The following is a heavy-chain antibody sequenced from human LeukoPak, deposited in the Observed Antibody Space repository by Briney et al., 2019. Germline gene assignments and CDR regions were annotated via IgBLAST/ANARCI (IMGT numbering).Heavy chain of an antibody. V-gene: IGHV3-74*01. CDR2: VKSDGSNP. CDR3: ARDIVSGSGSLDY. D-gene: IGHD3-10*01. CDR1: RFSSSNYW. J-gene: IGHJ4*02. Sequence: GGSLRLSCAASRFSSSNYWMHWVRQAPGKGLVWVSRVKSDGSNPSYADSVKGRFTISRDNAENMLYLQMNTLGAEDTAVYYCARDIVSGSGSLDYWGQGTLVTVSS.